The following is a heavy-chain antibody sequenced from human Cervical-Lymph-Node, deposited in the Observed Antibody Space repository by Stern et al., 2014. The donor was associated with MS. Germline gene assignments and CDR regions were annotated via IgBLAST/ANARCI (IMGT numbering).Heavy chain of an antibody. CDR3: ARDSSSWYAIDY. Sequence: EVQLVESGGGLVKPGGSLRLSCAASGFTFSSYSMHWVRQAPGKGLEWVSSISSSSSYIYYADPVKGRFTISRDNANNSLYLPMNSLRAEDTAVYYCARDSSSWYAIDYWGQGTLVTVSS. V-gene: IGHV3-21*01. J-gene: IGHJ4*02. CDR1: GFTFSSYS. CDR2: ISSSSSYI. D-gene: IGHD6-13*01.